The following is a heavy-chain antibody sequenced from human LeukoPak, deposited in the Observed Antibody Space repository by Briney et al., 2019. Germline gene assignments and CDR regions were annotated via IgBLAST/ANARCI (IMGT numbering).Heavy chain of an antibody. Sequence: GGSLRLSCATSGFTFTSYWMHWVRQVAGKGLVWLARVDLGGRGTNYADSVKGRFTISRDNAKSTVYLQMNSLRVEDTGVYYCATGERPPPYTTDAWYFALWGRGTRVTVSS. V-gene: IGHV3-74*01. CDR1: GFTFTSYW. CDR2: VDLGGRGT. D-gene: IGHD1-26*01. J-gene: IGHJ2*01. CDR3: ATGERPPPYTTDAWYFAL.